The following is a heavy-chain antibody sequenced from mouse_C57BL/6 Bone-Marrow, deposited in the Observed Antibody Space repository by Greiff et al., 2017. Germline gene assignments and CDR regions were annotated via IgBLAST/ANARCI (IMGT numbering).Heavy chain of an antibody. D-gene: IGHD2-2*01. CDR1: GYTFTDYY. Sequence: VQLQQSGAELVKPGASVQISCKASGYTFTDYYINWVKHRPGQGLEWIGKICPGSGSTYYNEKFKGKATLTADKSSSTAYMQLSSLTSEDSAVYFGARKGDGYDGAWFAYWGQGTLVTVSA. CDR2: ICPGSGST. J-gene: IGHJ3*01. CDR3: ARKGDGYDGAWFAY. V-gene: IGHV1-77*01.